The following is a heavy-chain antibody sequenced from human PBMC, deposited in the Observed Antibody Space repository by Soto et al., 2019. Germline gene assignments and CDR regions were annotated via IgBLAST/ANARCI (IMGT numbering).Heavy chain of an antibody. Sequence: QVQLQLWGAGLLKPSATLSLTCAVYGGSFSGYYWSWIRQPPGKGLEWIGEINHSGSTNYNPSLKSRVTISVDTAKKQFSRKLSSVTAADAAVYYCARGPTVTTKGVYYYYMDVWGKGTTVTVSS. D-gene: IGHD4-4*01. J-gene: IGHJ6*03. V-gene: IGHV4-34*01. CDR1: GGSFSGYY. CDR3: ARGPTVTTKGVYYYYMDV. CDR2: INHSGST.